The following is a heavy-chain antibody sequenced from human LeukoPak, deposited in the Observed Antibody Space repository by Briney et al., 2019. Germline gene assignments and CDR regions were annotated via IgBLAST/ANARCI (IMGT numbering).Heavy chain of an antibody. V-gene: IGHV3-23*01. J-gene: IGHJ4*02. CDR3: AKEGQYQLLYFDY. D-gene: IGHD2-2*01. CDR2: ISGSGGST. Sequence: AGGSLRLSCAASGFTFSSYAMSWVRQAPGKGLEWVSAISGSGGSTYYADSVKGRFTIFRDNSKNTPYLQMNSLRAEDTAVYYCAKEGQYQLLYFDYWGQGTLVTVSP. CDR1: GFTFSSYA.